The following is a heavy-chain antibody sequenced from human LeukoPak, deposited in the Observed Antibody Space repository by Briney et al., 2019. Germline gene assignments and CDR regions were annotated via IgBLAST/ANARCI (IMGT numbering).Heavy chain of an antibody. CDR2: ISYDGSNK. CDR1: GFTFSSYG. D-gene: IGHD6-19*01. J-gene: IGHJ4*02. V-gene: IGHV3-30*18. CDR3: AKGHPSGHFDY. Sequence: PGGSLRLSCAASGFTFSSYGMPWVRQAPGKGLEWVAVISYDGSNKYYADSVKGRFTISRDNSKNTLYLQMNSLRAEDTAVYYCAKGHPSGHFDYWGQGTLVTVSS.